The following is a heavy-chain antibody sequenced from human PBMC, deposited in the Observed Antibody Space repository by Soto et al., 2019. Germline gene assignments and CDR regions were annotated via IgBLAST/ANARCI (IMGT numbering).Heavy chain of an antibody. CDR1: GLTFTSSA. D-gene: IGHD3-22*01. J-gene: IGHJ4*02. CDR2: IVVGSGNT. V-gene: IGHV1-58*01. Sequence: SVKVSCKASGLTFTSSAVQWVRQARGQRLEWIGWIVVGSGNTNYAQKFQERVTITRDMSTSTAYMELSSLRSEDTAVYYCAAVANLYYYDSSGYYSWGQGTLVTVSS. CDR3: AAVANLYYYDSSGYYS.